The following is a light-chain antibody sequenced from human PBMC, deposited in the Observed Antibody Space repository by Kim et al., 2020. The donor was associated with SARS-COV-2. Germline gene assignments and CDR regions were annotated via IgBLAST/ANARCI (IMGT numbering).Light chain of an antibody. Sequence: QTATLTCTGNSNNVGDRGAAWLQQHQGHPPKLLSSRDNNRPSGISDRFSASRSGNTASLTITGLQPEDEADYFCSAWDTSLSAWVFGGGTQLTVL. CDR1: SNNVGDRG. V-gene: IGLV10-54*04. J-gene: IGLJ3*02. CDR3: SAWDTSLSAWV. CDR2: RDN.